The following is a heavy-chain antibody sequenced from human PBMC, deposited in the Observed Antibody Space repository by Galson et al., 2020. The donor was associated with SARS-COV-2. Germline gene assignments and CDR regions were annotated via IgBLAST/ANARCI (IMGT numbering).Heavy chain of an antibody. CDR3: AKDRGNDYGDQLDY. D-gene: IGHD4-17*01. V-gene: IGHV3-23*01. Sequence: TGGSLRLSCAASGFTFSRYAMAWVRQAPGKGLEWVSAISGSGGSRYDADYVKGRFTISRDNSKNTLFLQMNSLRAEDMAVYYCAKDRGNDYGDQLDYWGQGTLVTVSS. CDR1: GFTFSRYA. CDR2: ISGSGGSR. J-gene: IGHJ4*02.